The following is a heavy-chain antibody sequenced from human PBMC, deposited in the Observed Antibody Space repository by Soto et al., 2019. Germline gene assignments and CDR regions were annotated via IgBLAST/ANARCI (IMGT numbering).Heavy chain of an antibody. CDR2: IYYIGST. CDR1: GGSISSGGYY. D-gene: IGHD2-8*01. V-gene: IGHV4-31*03. J-gene: IGHJ5*02. CDR3: TSGVFP. Sequence: QVQLQESGPGLVKPSQTLSLTCTVSGGSISSGGYYWNWIRQHPGKGLEWIGYIYYIGSTYYNPSLKSRVTLSLDTTKNQVSLKLSSVTDAGTAVYYCTSGVFPWGQVTLVTVAS.